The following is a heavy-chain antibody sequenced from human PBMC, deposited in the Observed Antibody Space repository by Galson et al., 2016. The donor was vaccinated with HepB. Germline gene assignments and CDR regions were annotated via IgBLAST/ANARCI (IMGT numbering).Heavy chain of an antibody. CDR2: ISNSGSTI. CDR3: AKDRLAAPYYCYVMDV. J-gene: IGHJ6*02. D-gene: IGHD3-10*01. Sequence: SLRLSCAASGFTFSSYSMNWVRQAPGKGLEWVSYISNSGSTINYADSFKGRFTISRDNSKNTLYLQMNSLRAEDTGVYYCAKDRLAAPYYCYVMDVWGQGTAVTVSS. V-gene: IGHV3-48*01. CDR1: GFTFSSYS.